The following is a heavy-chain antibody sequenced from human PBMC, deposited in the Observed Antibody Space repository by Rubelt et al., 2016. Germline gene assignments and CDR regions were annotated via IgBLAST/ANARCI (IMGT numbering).Heavy chain of an antibody. D-gene: IGHD5-18*01. CDR2: ISAYNGNT. J-gene: IGHJ4*02. Sequence: TFTSYGISWVRQAPGQGLEWMGWISAYNGNTNYGQKLQGRVTMTTDTSTSTAYRKLRSLRSDDTAVYYCARAGGYSYGYNLDDWCQGTLVTVSS. V-gene: IGHV1-18*01. CDR3: ARAGGYSYGYNLDD. CDR1: TFTSYG.